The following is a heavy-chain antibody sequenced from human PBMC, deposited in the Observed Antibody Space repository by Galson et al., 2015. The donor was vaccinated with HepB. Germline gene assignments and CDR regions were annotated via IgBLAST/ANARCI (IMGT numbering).Heavy chain of an antibody. CDR2: INAGNGNT. CDR1: GYTFTSYA. D-gene: IGHD1-26*01. J-gene: IGHJ6*02. V-gene: IGHV1-3*01. CDR3: ARDRRPRELDV. Sequence: SLKVSCKASGYTFTSYAMHWVRQAPGQRLEWMGWINAGNGNTKYSQKFRGRVTITRDTSASTAYMELSSLRSEDTAVYYCARDRRPRELDVWGQGTTVTVSS.